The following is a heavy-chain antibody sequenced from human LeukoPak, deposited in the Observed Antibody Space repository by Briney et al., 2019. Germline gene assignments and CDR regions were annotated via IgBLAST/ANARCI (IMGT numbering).Heavy chain of an antibody. CDR3: ARGPHRRTYDRENWFDP. D-gene: IGHD3-3*01. Sequence: ASVKVSCKASGYTFTGYYMHWVRPAPGRGLAWMGIINPSGDNTNYAQKFQGRVTMTRDMSTTTVYIELSSLRSEDTAVYYCARGPHRRTYDRENWFDPWGEGTLVTVSS. CDR2: INPSGDNT. V-gene: IGHV1-46*01. CDR1: GYTFTGYY. J-gene: IGHJ5*02.